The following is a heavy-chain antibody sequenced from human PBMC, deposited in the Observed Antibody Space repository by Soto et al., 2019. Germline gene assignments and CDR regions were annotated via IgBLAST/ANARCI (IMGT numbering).Heavy chain of an antibody. V-gene: IGHV4-59*01. CDR3: ARDLDYMDV. J-gene: IGHJ6*03. Sequence: SETLSLTCTVSGGSISSYYWSWIRQPPGKGLEWIGYIYYSGSTNYNPSLKGRVTISVDTSKNQFSLKLSSVTAADTAVYYCARDLDYMDVWGKGTTVTVSS. CDR2: IYYSGST. CDR1: GGSISSYY.